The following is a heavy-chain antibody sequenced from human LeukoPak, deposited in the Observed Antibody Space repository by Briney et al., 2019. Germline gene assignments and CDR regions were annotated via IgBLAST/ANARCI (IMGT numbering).Heavy chain of an antibody. D-gene: IGHD3-22*01. CDR1: GGTFSSYA. Sequence: ASVKVSCKASGGTFSSYAISWVRQAPGQGLEWMGRIIPILGIANCAQKFQGRVTITADKSTSTAYMELSSLRSEDTAVYYCARDRSYYDSSGYYAMPFDYWGQGTLVTVSS. CDR3: ARDRSYYDSSGYYAMPFDY. J-gene: IGHJ4*02. CDR2: IIPILGIA. V-gene: IGHV1-69*04.